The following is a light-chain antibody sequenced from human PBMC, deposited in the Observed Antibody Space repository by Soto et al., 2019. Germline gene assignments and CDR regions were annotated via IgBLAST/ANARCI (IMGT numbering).Light chain of an antibody. V-gene: IGKV3-15*01. CDR2: GAS. J-gene: IGKJ2*01. CDR3: QQGHNWPLT. Sequence: EIVMTQSPATLSVSPGERATLSCRASQSISSELAWYQQKPGQPPRLLIYGASTRATGVPARFTGSGSGSDFTLTIGGLQSEDFAVYYSQQGHNWPLTFGQGTRLEI. CDR1: QSISSE.